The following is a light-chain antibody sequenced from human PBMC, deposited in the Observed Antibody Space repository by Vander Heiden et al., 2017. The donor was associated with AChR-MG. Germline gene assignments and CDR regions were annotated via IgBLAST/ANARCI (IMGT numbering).Light chain of an antibody. CDR2: ATS. CDR3: QQSYDTPPT. V-gene: IGKV1-39*01. J-gene: IGKJ4*01. Sequence: DIQMTQSPSSLSASVGDRVTITCRASQGISTYLNWYQQKPGKPPTLLIYATSNLQSGVPSRFGGTGTGTDFTLTISSLQPEDFATYYCQQSYDTPPTFGGRTKVEIK. CDR1: QGISTY.